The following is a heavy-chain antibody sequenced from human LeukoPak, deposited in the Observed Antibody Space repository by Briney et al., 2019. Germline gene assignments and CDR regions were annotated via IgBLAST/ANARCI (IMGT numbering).Heavy chain of an antibody. J-gene: IGHJ4*02. CDR3: ARASGWYVPDYYFDY. V-gene: IGHV4-31*03. CDR1: GGSISTGSYY. D-gene: IGHD6-19*01. CDR2: IYYREST. Sequence: SETLSLTCTVSGGSISTGSYYWSWIRQHPGRGLEWIGYIYYRESTYYNPSLKSRVSISVDTSKNQFSLKLTSVTAADTAVYYCARASGWYVPDYYFDYWGQGTLVTVSS.